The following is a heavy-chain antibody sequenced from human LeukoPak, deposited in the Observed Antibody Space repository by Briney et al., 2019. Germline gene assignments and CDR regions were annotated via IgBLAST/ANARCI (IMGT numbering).Heavy chain of an antibody. CDR1: GGSISYYY. J-gene: IGHJ6*02. V-gene: IGHV4-59*08. CDR3: ARLYGMDV. Sequence: PSETLSLTCTVSGGSISYYYWSWIRQSPGKGLEWIGYIYYSGTTNYNPSLKSRVTISVDTSKNQFSLKLSSVTAADTAVYYCARLYGMDVWGQGTTVTVSS. CDR2: IYYSGTT.